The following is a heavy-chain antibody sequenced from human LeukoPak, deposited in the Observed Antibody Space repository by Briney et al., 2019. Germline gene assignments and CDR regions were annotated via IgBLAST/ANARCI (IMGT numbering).Heavy chain of an antibody. J-gene: IGHJ6*03. Sequence: GGSPRPSCAASGFTFSTYSMNWVRLAPGKGLEWVSSISSSSRYIYYVDSVKGRFTISRDNANNSLYLQMNSLRAEDTAVYYCARVHSGSYQYYYYYYMDVWGKGTTVTVSS. CDR2: ISSSSRYI. CDR1: GFTFSTYS. CDR3: ARVHSGSYQYYYYYYMDV. V-gene: IGHV3-21*01. D-gene: IGHD1-26*01.